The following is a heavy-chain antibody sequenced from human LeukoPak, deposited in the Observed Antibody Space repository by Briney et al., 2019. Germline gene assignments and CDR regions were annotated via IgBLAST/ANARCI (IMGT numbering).Heavy chain of an antibody. CDR1: GFTFSSYG. Sequence: GGSLRLSCAASGFTFSSYGMHWVRQAPGKGLEWVAVIWYDGSNKYYADSVKGRFTISRDNSKNTLYLQINSLRAEDTAVYYCARDLSSGWYVFDYWGQGTLVTVSS. D-gene: IGHD6-19*01. CDR3: ARDLSSGWYVFDY. CDR2: IWYDGSNK. V-gene: IGHV3-33*01. J-gene: IGHJ4*02.